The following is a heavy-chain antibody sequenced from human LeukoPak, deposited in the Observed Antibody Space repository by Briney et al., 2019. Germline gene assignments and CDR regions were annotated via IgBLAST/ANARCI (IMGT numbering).Heavy chain of an antibody. J-gene: IGHJ4*02. CDR3: AKDSSGPSY. D-gene: IGHD1-26*01. CDR1: GFTVSSTY. V-gene: IGHV3-53*01. CDR2: IYRDGGT. Sequence: PGGSLRLSCAASGFTVSSTYMSWVRQAPGKGLEWVSVIYRDGGTYYADSVKGRFTISRDNSENTLYLQMNSLRAEDTAVYFCAKDSSGPSYWGQGTLVTVSS.